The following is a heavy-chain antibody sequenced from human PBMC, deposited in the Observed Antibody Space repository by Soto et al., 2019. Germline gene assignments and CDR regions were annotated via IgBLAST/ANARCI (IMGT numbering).Heavy chain of an antibody. CDR3: ARVMLGGHSDY. V-gene: IGHV1-3*01. D-gene: IGHD2-15*01. CDR1: GYTFTNYA. Sequence: ASVKVSCKASGYTFTNYAMHWVRQAPGQRLEWMGWINAGNGNTKYSQKFQGRVTMTRNTSIRTAYIDLSSLSSDDTAVYYCARVMLGGHSDYWGQGTLVTVSS. CDR2: INAGNGNT. J-gene: IGHJ4*02.